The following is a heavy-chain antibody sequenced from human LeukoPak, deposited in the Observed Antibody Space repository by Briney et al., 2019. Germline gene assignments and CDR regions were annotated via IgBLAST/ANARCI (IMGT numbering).Heavy chain of an antibody. CDR2: ITGSSSTI. V-gene: IGHV3-48*01. J-gene: IGHJ4*02. D-gene: IGHD7-27*01. Sequence: GGSLRLSCSASGFTFSSYSMNWVRQAPGKGLEWVSYITGSSSTIYYADSVKGRFTISRDNAKNSLYLQMNSLRAEDTAVYYCASELGTGGYWGQGTLVTVSS. CDR1: GFTFSSYS. CDR3: ASELGTGGY.